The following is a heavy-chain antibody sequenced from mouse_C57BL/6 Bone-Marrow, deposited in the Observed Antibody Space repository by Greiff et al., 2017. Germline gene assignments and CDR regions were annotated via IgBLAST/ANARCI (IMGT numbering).Heavy chain of an antibody. CDR1: GYTFTSYG. V-gene: IGHV1-81*01. CDR2: IYPRSGNT. CDR3: ARSTDYGSPAWFAD. J-gene: IGHJ3*01. D-gene: IGHD1-1*01. Sequence: VQLQQSGAELARPGASVKLSCKASGYTFTSYGISWVQQRTGQGLEWIGEIYPRSGNTYYNETFNGKATLTAAKSSSTACRELRSLTSEDSAVYFCARSTDYGSPAWFADWGKGTLVTVSA.